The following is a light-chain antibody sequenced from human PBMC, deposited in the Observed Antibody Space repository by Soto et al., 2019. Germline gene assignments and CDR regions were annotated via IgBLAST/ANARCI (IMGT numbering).Light chain of an antibody. Sequence: EIVLTQSPGTLSLSPGERATLSCRASQSVSSSYLAWYQQKPGQAPRLLIYSASSRATGIPDRFSGSGSGTDYTLTISRLEPEDSAVYYCQHYNNWPRTFGQGTKVDIK. CDR1: QSVSSSY. CDR2: SAS. CDR3: QHYNNWPRT. J-gene: IGKJ1*01. V-gene: IGKV3-20*01.